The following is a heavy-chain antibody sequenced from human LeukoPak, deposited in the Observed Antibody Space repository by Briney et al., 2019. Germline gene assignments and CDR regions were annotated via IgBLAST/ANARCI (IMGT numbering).Heavy chain of an antibody. J-gene: IGHJ4*02. CDR2: MYYSGGT. V-gene: IGHV4-59*08. CDR3: ARHWETSSWYVDY. D-gene: IGHD6-13*01. Sequence: ETLSLTCTVSGGSITNYYWSWIRQPPGKGLEWIGYMYYSGGTNYNPSLKSRVTISAGASKNQFSLKLSSVTAADTAVYYCARHWETSSWYVDYWGQGTLVTVSS. CDR1: GGSITNYY.